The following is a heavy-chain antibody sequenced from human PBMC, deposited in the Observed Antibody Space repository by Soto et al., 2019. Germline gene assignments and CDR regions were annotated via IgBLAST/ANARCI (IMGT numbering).Heavy chain of an antibody. CDR1: EFTFSTYS. CDR3: AKPWVPSITDRHPRFDY. CDR2: ISDSGDLT. V-gene: IGHV3-23*01. Sequence: GGSLRLSCAASEFTFSTYSITWVRQAPGRGLQWVATISDSGDLTYYADSVKGRFTISRDNSRNTLYLQMSHLRAEDTALYYFAKPWVPSITDRHPRFDYWGRGTLVAVSS. D-gene: IGHD6-6*01. J-gene: IGHJ4*02.